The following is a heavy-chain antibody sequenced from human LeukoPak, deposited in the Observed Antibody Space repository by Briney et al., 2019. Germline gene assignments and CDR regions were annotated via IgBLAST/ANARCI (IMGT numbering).Heavy chain of an antibody. Sequence: GGSLRLSCAASGFTLSSNWMNWVRQAPGKGLEWVAIVKQDGSEKYYVDSVKGRFTISRDNAKNSLYLQMNSLRAEDTAVYYCARGNGFIIDYWGQGTLVTVSS. D-gene: IGHD2-8*01. CDR2: VKQDGSEK. CDR1: GFTLSSNW. V-gene: IGHV3-7*01. J-gene: IGHJ4*02. CDR3: ARGNGFIIDY.